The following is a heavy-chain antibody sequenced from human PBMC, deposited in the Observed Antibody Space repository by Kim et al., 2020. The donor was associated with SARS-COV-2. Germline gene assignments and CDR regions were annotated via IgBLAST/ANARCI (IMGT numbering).Heavy chain of an antibody. CDR1: GFTFNTYG. J-gene: IGHJ4*02. CDR2: ISYDGSNK. CDR3: AKSFSGSYFGYDY. Sequence: GGSLRLSCAASGFTFNTYGMHWVRQAPGKGLEWVAAISYDGSNKYYADSVKGRFTISRDNAKNTLYLQMNSLRIEDTAVYYCAKSFSGSYFGYDYWGQGTLVTLSS. D-gene: IGHD1-26*01. V-gene: IGHV3-30*18.